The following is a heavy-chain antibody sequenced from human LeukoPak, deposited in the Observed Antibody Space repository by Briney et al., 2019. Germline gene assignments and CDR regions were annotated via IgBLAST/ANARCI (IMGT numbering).Heavy chain of an antibody. V-gene: IGHV4-59*01. D-gene: IGHD4-17*01. CDR1: SGSISGNY. CDR3: ARGSGFNYGYWGD. J-gene: IGHJ4*02. CDR2: MSYSGST. Sequence: SETLSLTCTVSSGSISGNYWSWIRQSPGKGLEWIGYMSYSGSTNYNPSIKSRITMSLDTSKSQFSLKLSSVTAADTAVYYCARGSGFNYGYWGDWGQGTVVTVSS.